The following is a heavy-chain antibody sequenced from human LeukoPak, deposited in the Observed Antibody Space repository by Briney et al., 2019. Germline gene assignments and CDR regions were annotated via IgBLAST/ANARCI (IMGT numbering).Heavy chain of an antibody. CDR3: AKAVRPPVAGSSAFDI. CDR2: ISISGSTI. D-gene: IGHD6-19*01. J-gene: IGHJ3*02. V-gene: IGHV3-48*03. CDR1: GFTFSSFE. Sequence: GGSLRLSCAASGFTFSSFEMNWVRQAPGKGLEWVSYISISGSTIYYADSVKGRFTISRDNAKNSLYLQMNSLRAEDMALYYCAKAVRPPVAGSSAFDIWGQGTMVTVSS.